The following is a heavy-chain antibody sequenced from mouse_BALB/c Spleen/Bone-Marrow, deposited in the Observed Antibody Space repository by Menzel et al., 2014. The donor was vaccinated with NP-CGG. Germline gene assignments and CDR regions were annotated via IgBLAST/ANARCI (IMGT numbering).Heavy chain of an antibody. V-gene: IGHV1S135*01. J-gene: IGHJ2*01. CDR1: GYAFTSCS. CDR3: ARHSYYGSSLFDY. D-gene: IGHD1-1*01. Sequence: EVQLQQSGPELVKPGASVKVSCKASGYAFTSCSMYWVKQSHGKSLEWIGYIDPYNGGTSYNQKFKGKATLTVDKSSSTAYMHLNSLTSEDSAVYYCARHSYYGSSLFDYWGQGTTLTVSS. CDR2: IDPYNGGT.